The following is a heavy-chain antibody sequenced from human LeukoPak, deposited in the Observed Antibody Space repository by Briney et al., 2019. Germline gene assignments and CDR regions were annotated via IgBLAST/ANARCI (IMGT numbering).Heavy chain of an antibody. J-gene: IGHJ5*02. CDR3: ARQGGYSSDWFDP. CDR1: GRSISSYC. CDR2: IYYSGST. V-gene: IGHV4-59*01. Sequence: PSETLSLTCTVPGRSISSYCWSWVRQPPGKGLEWIGYIYYSGSTNYNPSLKSRVTISVDTSKNQFSLKLSSVTAADTAVYYCARQGGYSSDWFDPWGQGTLVTVSS. D-gene: IGHD3-22*01.